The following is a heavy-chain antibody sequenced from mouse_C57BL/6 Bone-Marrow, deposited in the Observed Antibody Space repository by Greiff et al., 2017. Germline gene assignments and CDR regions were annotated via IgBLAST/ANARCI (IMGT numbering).Heavy chain of an antibody. CDR1: GFTFSSYG. V-gene: IGHV5-6*01. CDR3: ARPYSAWFAY. J-gene: IGHJ3*01. CDR2: ISSGGSYT. Sequence: EVMLVESGGDLVKPGGSLKLSCAASGFTFSSYGMSWVRQTPDKRLEWVATISSGGSYTYYPDSVKGRFTISRDNAKNTLYLQMSSLKSEDTAMYYCARPYSAWFAYWGQGTLVTVSA.